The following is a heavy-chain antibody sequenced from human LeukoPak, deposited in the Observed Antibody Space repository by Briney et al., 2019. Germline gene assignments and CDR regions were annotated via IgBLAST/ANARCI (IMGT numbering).Heavy chain of an antibody. J-gene: IGHJ6*03. V-gene: IGHV3-23*01. Sequence: GGSLRLPCAASGFTFSDYYMSWMRQAPGKGLEWVSAISGSGGSTYYADSVKGRFTISRDNSKNTLYLQMHSLRAEDTAVYYCSLQGSYYMDVWGKGTTVTVSS. CDR2: ISGSGGST. CDR3: SLQGSYYMDV. CDR1: GFTFSDYY.